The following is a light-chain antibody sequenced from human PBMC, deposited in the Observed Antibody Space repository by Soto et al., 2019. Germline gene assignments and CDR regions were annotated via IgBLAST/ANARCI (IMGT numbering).Light chain of an antibody. CDR2: SNT. Sequence: QSVLTQPPSASGTPGPTSAISCSGGSSNIGSHTVNWYQQLPGTAPRLLIYSNTQRPSGVPDRFSGSKSGTSASLAISGLQSEYEGDYYCAAWDDSLNGVVFGGGTKRTVL. J-gene: IGLJ2*01. CDR3: AAWDDSLNGVV. CDR1: SSNIGSHT. V-gene: IGLV1-44*01.